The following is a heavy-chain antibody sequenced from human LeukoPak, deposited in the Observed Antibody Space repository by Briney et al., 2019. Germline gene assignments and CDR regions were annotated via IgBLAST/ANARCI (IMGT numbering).Heavy chain of an antibody. V-gene: IGHV3-64*01. CDR2: ISSNGGST. Sequence: WGSLRCTCSGSGFTFCSYPRHRVRQAPGKGLEYVSAISSNGGSTYYANSVKGRFTISRDNSKNTLYLQMGSLRAEDMAVYYCARGPTVTTTFDFWFRGPLVTVSS. CDR1: GFTFCSYP. D-gene: IGHD4-17*01. J-gene: IGHJ4*02. CDR3: ARGPTVTTTFDF.